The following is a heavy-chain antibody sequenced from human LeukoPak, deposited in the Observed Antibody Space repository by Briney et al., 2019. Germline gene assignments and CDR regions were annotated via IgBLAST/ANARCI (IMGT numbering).Heavy chain of an antibody. CDR1: GFTFSSYA. CDR3: ASSGYSRTHQFDY. CDR2: ISYDGSNK. Sequence: PGGSLRLSCAASGFTFSSYAMHWVRQAPGKGLEWVAVISYDGSNKYYADSVKGRFTISRDNSKNTLYLQMNSLRAEDTAVYYCASSGYSRTHQFDYWGQGTLVTVSS. V-gene: IGHV3-30-3*01. D-gene: IGHD6-13*01. J-gene: IGHJ4*02.